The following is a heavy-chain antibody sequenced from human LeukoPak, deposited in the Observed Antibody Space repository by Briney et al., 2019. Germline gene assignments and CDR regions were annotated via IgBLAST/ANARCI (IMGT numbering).Heavy chain of an antibody. CDR3: ARDMSYYGSGRSGTGAFDI. CDR2: IDPNNGGT. J-gene: IGHJ3*02. V-gene: IGHV1-2*04. CDR1: GYTFTGSY. D-gene: IGHD3-10*01. Sequence: ASVKVSCKASGYTFTGSYMHWVRQAPGQGLEWMGWIDPNNGGTNYAQKFQGWVTMTRDTSISTAYMEPSRLRSDDTAVYYCARDMSYYGSGRSGTGAFDIWGQGTMVTVSS.